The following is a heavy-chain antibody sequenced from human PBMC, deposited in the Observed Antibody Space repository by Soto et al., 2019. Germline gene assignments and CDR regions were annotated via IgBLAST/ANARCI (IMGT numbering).Heavy chain of an antibody. Sequence: QVQLQQWGAGLLKPSETLSLTCAVYGGSFSGYYWSWIRQPPGKGLEWIGEINHSGSTNYNPSLKSRVTISVDTSKNQFSLKLSSVTAADTAVYYCARRTITLKTAGFDYWGQGTLVTVSS. V-gene: IGHV4-34*01. CDR3: ARRTITLKTAGFDY. D-gene: IGHD6-13*01. CDR2: INHSGST. CDR1: GGSFSGYY. J-gene: IGHJ4*02.